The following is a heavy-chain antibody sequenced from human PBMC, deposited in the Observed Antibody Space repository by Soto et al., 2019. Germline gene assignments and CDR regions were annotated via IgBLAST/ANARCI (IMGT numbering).Heavy chain of an antibody. V-gene: IGHV1-69*06. J-gene: IGHJ4*02. D-gene: IGHD3-22*01. Sequence: SVKVSCKASGGTFSRYAIRWVRQAPGQGLEWMGGIIPILGTTDYAEKFQGRVTITADKSTSTAYMELTSLRPEDTAVYYCARARDSSHLDYWGQGTPVTVAS. CDR3: ARARDSSHLDY. CDR2: IIPILGTT. CDR1: GGTFSRYA.